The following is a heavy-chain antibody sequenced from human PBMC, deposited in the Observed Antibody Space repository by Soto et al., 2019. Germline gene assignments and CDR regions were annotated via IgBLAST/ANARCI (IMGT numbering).Heavy chain of an antibody. CDR3: ARDRIEAAGTPRFNYYYGMDV. CDR2: IYGGLTT. V-gene: IGHV3-53*01. Sequence: PGGSLRLSCAASGFTVSSAYMTWVRQAPGKGLEWVSVIYGGLTTSCADSVKGRFTISRDNSKNTLFLQMNSLRAEDTAVYYCARDRIEAAGTPRFNYYYGMDVWGQGTTVTVSS. CDR1: GFTVSSAY. D-gene: IGHD6-13*01. J-gene: IGHJ6*02.